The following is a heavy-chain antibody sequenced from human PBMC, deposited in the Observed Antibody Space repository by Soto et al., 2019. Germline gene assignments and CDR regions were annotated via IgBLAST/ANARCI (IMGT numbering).Heavy chain of an antibody. CDR2: INPNSGGT. Sequence: ASVKVSCKASGYTFTGYYMHWGRQAPGQGLEWMGWINPNSGGTNYAQKFQGRVTMTRDTSISTAYMELSRLKSDDTAVYYCARDRFLEWLLRDYYYYGMDVWGQGTTVTVSS. J-gene: IGHJ6*02. CDR1: GYTFTGYY. V-gene: IGHV1-2*02. D-gene: IGHD3-3*01. CDR3: ARDRFLEWLLRDYYYYGMDV.